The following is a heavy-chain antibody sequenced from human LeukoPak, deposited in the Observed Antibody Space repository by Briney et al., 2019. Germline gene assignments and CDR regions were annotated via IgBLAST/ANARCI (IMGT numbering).Heavy chain of an antibody. CDR2: ISSSGSTI. Sequence: PGGSLRLSCAASGFTFSSYEMNWVRQAPGKGLEWVSYISSSGSTIYYADSVKGRFTISRDNAKNSLYLQMNSLTADDTAVYYCARDDYGMDVWGQGTTVTVSS. CDR1: GFTFSSYE. CDR3: ARDDYGMDV. V-gene: IGHV3-48*03. J-gene: IGHJ6*02.